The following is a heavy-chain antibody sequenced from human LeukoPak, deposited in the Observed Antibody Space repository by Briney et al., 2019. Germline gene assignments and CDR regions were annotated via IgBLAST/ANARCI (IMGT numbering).Heavy chain of an antibody. Sequence: NPGGSLRLSCAASGFTFSSYSMNWVRQAPGKGLEWVSSISSSSSYIYYADSVKGRFTISRDNAKNSLYLQMNSLRAEDTAVYYCARDPGVTGYSSGWYPSPPLSWGQGTLVTVSS. D-gene: IGHD6-19*01. V-gene: IGHV3-21*01. J-gene: IGHJ5*02. CDR2: ISSSSSYI. CDR3: ARDPGVTGYSSGWYPSPPLS. CDR1: GFTFSSYS.